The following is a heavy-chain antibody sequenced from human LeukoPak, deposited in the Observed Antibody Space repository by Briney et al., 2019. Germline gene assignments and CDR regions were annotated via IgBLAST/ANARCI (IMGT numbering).Heavy chain of an antibody. CDR1: GYTFTGYY. J-gene: IGHJ4*02. D-gene: IGHD3-9*01. V-gene: IGHV1-2*02. CDR3: AREMGEYYDILTGYFPFDY. Sequence: ASVKVSCKASGYTFTGYYMHWVRLAPGQGLEWMGWINPNSGGTNYAQKFQGRVTMTRDTSISTAYMELSRLRSDDTAVYYCAREMGEYYDILTGYFPFDYWSQGTLVTVSS. CDR2: INPNSGGT.